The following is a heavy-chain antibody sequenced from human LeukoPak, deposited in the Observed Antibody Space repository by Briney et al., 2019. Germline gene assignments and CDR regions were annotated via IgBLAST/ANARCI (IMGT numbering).Heavy chain of an antibody. CDR3: ARHMIRGIIYNWFDP. J-gene: IGHJ5*02. CDR2: LFSDGTT. V-gene: IGHV3-66*04. D-gene: IGHD3-10*01. Sequence: GGSLRLSCAASGFTFSSYAMSWVRQAPGKGLEWVSVLFSDGTTYYADSVKGRFTISRDNSKNTLYLQMNSLRAEDTAVYYCARHMIRGIIYNWFDPWGQGTLVTVSS. CDR1: GFTFSSYA.